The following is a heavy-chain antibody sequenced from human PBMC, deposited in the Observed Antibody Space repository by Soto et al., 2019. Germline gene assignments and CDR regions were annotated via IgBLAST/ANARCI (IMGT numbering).Heavy chain of an antibody. Sequence: GGSLTLSCAASGFTFSSYGMSWVRQAPGKGLEWVSAINTNGGSTFYADSVKGRFTISRDNSKNTLYLQMNSLRAEDTAVYYCAKGFYDSSGNHPHWFDPWGQGTLVTVSS. CDR3: AKGFYDSSGNHPHWFDP. CDR2: INTNGGST. V-gene: IGHV3-23*01. CDR1: GFTFSSYG. J-gene: IGHJ5*02. D-gene: IGHD3-22*01.